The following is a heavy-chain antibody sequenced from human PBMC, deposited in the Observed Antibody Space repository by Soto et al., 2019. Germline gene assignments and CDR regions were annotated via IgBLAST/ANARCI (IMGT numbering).Heavy chain of an antibody. V-gene: IGHV6-1*01. CDR3: ARAGRYYRFED. CDR1: GDSVSSNSAT. CDR2: TYYRYKWSN. J-gene: IGHJ4*02. D-gene: IGHD2-15*01. Sequence: QVQLQQSGPGLVKPSQTLSLTCAISGDSVSSNSATWNWLRQSPSRGLEWLGRTYYRYKWSNDYAVSLRSRITGNPDTSRNQFSLQLISVTPEDTAVYYCARAGRYYRFEDWGQGTLVTVSS.